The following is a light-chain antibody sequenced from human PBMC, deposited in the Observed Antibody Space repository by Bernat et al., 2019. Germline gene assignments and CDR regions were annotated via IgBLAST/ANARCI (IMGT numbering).Light chain of an antibody. V-gene: IGLV2-14*03. J-gene: IGLJ3*02. CDR2: DVR. CDR1: SSDVGGYNY. CDR3: SSYPSSSTLV. Sequence: QSALTQPASVSGSPGQSITISCTGTSSDVGGYNYVSWYQQHPGRAPKLMIYDVRDRPSGISNRFSGSKSGNTASLTISGLLDEDEADYYCSSYPSSSTLVFGGVTRLTVL.